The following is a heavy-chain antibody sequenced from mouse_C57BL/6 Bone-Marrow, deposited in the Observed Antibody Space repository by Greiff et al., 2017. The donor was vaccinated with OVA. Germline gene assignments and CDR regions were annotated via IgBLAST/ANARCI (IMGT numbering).Heavy chain of an antibody. CDR3: ARGYYYGSSYGFAY. Sequence: QVQLQQSGPELVKPGASVKISCKASGYAFSSSWMNWVKQRPGKGLGWIGRIYPGDGDTNYNGKFKGKATLTADKSSSTAYMQLSSLTSENSAVYFCARGYYYGSSYGFAYWGQGTLVTVSA. CDR1: GYAFSSSW. CDR2: IYPGDGDT. V-gene: IGHV1-82*01. D-gene: IGHD1-1*01. J-gene: IGHJ3*01.